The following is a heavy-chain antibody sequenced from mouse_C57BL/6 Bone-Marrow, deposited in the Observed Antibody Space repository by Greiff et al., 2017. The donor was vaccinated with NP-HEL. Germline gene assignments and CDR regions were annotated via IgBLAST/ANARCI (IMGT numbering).Heavy chain of an antibody. D-gene: IGHD2-5*01. CDR1: GYTFTDYY. CDR2: IYPGSGNT. CDR3: ARAGYSNYGAWFAY. J-gene: IGHJ3*01. Sequence: QVQLKQSGAELVRPGASVKLSCKASGYTFTDYYINWVKQRPGQGLEWIARIYPGSGNTYYNEKFKGKATLTAEKSSSTAYMQLSSLTSEDSAVYFCARAGYSNYGAWFAYWGQGTLVTVSA. V-gene: IGHV1-76*01.